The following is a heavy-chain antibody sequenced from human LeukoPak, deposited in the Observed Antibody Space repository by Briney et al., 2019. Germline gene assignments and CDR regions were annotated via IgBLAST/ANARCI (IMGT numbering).Heavy chain of an antibody. CDR3: ARRWNYGRNYYIDV. V-gene: IGHV4-34*01. Sequence: PSETLSLTCAVYGGSFSNYYWSWIRQSPGKGLEWIGEINDSGTINYNPSLMSRVTISVDKSKNQFSLKLSSVTAADTAVYYCARRWNYGRNYYIDVWGKEATVSVSS. CDR1: GGSFSNYY. D-gene: IGHD1-7*01. CDR2: INDSGTI. J-gene: IGHJ6*03.